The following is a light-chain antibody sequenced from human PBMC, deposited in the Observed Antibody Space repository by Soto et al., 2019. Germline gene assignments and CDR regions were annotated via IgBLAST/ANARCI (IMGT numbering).Light chain of an antibody. CDR1: QTISIY. V-gene: IGKV1-5*01. Sequence: DLQMTQSPSTLSASVGHRVTITCRASQTISIYLAWCQQRPGEAPKLLIYDASTLESGVPARFSGSGSGTEFTLTISSLQPDDFATYYCQQYSSSSPTFGQGTKVEIQ. CDR2: DAS. CDR3: QQYSSSSPT. J-gene: IGKJ1*01.